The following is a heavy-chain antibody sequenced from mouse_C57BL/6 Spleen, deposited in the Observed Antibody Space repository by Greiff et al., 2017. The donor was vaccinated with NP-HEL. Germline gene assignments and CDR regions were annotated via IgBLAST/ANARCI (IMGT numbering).Heavy chain of an antibody. CDR1: GYTFTNYW. D-gene: IGHD4-1*01. V-gene: IGHV1-63*01. CDR2: IYPGGGYT. CDR3: ARLTDWYFDV. Sequence: QVQLQQSGAELVRPGTSVKMSCKASGYTFTNYWIGWAKQRPGHGLEWIGDIYPGGGYTNYNEKFKGKATLTADKSSSTAYMQFSSLTSEDSAIYYCARLTDWYFDVWGTGTTVTVSS. J-gene: IGHJ1*03.